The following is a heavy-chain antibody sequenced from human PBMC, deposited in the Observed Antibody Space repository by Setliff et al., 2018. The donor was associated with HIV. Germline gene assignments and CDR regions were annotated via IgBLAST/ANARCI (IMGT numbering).Heavy chain of an antibody. CDR3: AGEAWTSYRSSSGYYYYYMDV. V-gene: IGHV4-59*01. Sequence: SETLSLTCTVSDGSFSSDYWTWIRQTPGKGLEWIGYIYYTGSTNFNPSVESRVTISVDTSKSQFSLKLSSVTAADTAVYYGAGEAWTSYRSSSGYYYYYMDVWGKGTTVTVSS. CDR2: IYYTGST. D-gene: IGHD6-6*01. J-gene: IGHJ6*03. CDR1: DGSFSSDY.